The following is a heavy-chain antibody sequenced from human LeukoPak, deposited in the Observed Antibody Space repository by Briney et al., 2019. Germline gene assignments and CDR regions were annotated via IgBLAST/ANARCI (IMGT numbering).Heavy chain of an antibody. CDR2: LIPLFGTT. V-gene: IGHV1-69*05. D-gene: IGHD4-17*01. Sequence: GASVKVSCKASGGTFSGYAISWVRQAPGQGIEWMGGLIPLFGTTNCTRRFQGRITISTDESTTTAYMELSDLTFEDTAVYYCAGGDPFNYYMDVWGRGTTVSV. CDR1: GGTFSGYA. J-gene: IGHJ6*03. CDR3: AGGDPFNYYMDV.